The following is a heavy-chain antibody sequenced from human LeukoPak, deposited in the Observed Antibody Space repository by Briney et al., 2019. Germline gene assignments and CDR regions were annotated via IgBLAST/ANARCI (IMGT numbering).Heavy chain of an antibody. D-gene: IGHD1-14*01. CDR3: ARRTPQSSYYYGMDV. CDR1: GGSITSYY. J-gene: IGHJ6*02. V-gene: IGHV4-59*08. CDR2: IYYSGTT. Sequence: PSETLSLTCTVSGGSITSYYWSWIRRPPGKGLEWIGYIYYSGTTNYNPSLKSRVTISVDTSKNQFSLKPSSVTAADTAVYYCARRTPQSSYYYGMDVWGQGTTVTVSS.